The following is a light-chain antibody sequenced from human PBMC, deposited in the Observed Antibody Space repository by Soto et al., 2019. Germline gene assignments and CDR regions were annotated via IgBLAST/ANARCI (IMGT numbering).Light chain of an antibody. J-gene: IGKJ3*01. V-gene: IGKV1-33*01. CDR2: DAS. CDR1: QDINNY. Sequence: DIQMTQSPSSLSASVGDRVTITCQASQDINNYLNWYQQKPGQAPKLLIYDASNLETGVPSRFSGSGSGTDFTFTISSLQPEDIATYYCQQYDNLLFTFGPGTKVDMK. CDR3: QQYDNLLFT.